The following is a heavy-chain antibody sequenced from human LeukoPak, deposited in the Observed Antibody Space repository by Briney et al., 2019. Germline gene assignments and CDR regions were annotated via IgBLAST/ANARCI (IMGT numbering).Heavy chain of an antibody. CDR1: GFTFSMYG. CDR2: IHYTGTNK. Sequence: PGGSLRLSCAASGFTFSMYGMHWVRQAPGKGLEWVAFIHYTGTNKYYGDSVKGRFTISRDNSRNTLYLQMNSLRAEDTAVYYCAKEPNHSSGYWDYWGQGTLVTVSS. J-gene: IGHJ4*02. D-gene: IGHD3-22*01. V-gene: IGHV3-30*02. CDR3: AKEPNHSSGYWDY.